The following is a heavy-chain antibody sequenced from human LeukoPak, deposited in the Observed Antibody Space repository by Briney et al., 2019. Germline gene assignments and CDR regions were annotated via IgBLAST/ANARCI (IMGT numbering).Heavy chain of an antibody. V-gene: IGHV1-69*06. Sequence: VASVKVSCKASGGTFSSYAISWVRQAPGQGLEWMGGIIPIFGTANYAQKFQGRVTITADKSTSTAYMELSSLRSEDTAVYYCARDDYYDSSGYYITYYWGQGTLVTVSS. CDR1: GGTFSSYA. D-gene: IGHD3-22*01. J-gene: IGHJ4*02. CDR2: IIPIFGTA. CDR3: ARDDYYDSSGYYITYY.